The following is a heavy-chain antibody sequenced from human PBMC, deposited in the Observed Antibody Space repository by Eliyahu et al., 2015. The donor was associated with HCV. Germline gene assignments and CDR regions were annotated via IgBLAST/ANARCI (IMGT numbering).Heavy chain of an antibody. Sequence: QDQLQQWGAGLLRPSETLSLTCAVYGXSFRGYYWSWIRQSPGKGLXWIGEXNHTGSTXYNPXLKSRVSLSADSSKSQFSLTLTSMTSADTAVYYCARASVVLWFGRDDAFDIWGQGTMVTVSS. CDR3: ARASVVLWFGRDDAFDI. CDR2: XNHTGST. V-gene: IGHV4-34*01. J-gene: IGHJ3*02. D-gene: IGHD3-10*01. CDR1: GXSFRGYY.